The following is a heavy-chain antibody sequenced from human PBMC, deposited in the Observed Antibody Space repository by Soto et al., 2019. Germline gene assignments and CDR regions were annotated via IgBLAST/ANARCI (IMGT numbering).Heavy chain of an antibody. J-gene: IGHJ5*02. CDR3: ARVGTSIAAATVPWWFDP. V-gene: IGHV1-69*01. CDR2: IIPIFGTA. D-gene: IGHD6-13*01. Sequence: VSCKASGGTFSSYAISWVRQAPGQGLEWMGGIIPIFGTANYAQKFQGRVTITADESTSTAYMELSSLRSEDTAVYYCARVGTSIAAATVPWWFDPWGQGTLVTVSS. CDR1: GGTFSSYA.